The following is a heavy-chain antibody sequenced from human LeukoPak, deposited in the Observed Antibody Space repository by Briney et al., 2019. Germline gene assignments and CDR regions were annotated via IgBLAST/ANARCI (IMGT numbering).Heavy chain of an antibody. CDR1: GFTFSSYG. CDR2: VSTGSNYI. V-gene: IGHV3-21*01. J-gene: IGHJ4*02. Sequence: PGGSLRLSCTASGFTFSSYGLNWVRQAPGKGLEWVSSVSTGSNYIYYADSVKGRFTISRDNDKNSLYLQMNSLRVEDTAVYYCARGADYWGQGTLVTVSS. CDR3: ARGADY.